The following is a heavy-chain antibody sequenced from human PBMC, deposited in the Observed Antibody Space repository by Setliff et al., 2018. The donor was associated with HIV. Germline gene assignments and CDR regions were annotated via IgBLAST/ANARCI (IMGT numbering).Heavy chain of an antibody. V-gene: IGHV4-34*01. CDR3: ARGIAYGGKSRGFDY. J-gene: IGHJ4*02. D-gene: IGHD2-15*01. Sequence: PSETLSLTCAVYGESFSGYYWSWIRQPAGKGLEWLGEINHSGRAKYNPSLKSRASISADTSKNHFSLILRSVSAADAAVYHCARGIAYGGKSRGFDYWGQGTLVTVSS. CDR2: INHSGRA. CDR1: GESFSGYY.